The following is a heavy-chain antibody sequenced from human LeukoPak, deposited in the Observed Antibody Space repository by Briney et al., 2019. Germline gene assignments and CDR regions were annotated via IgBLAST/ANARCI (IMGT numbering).Heavy chain of an antibody. J-gene: IGHJ4*02. D-gene: IGHD3-22*01. V-gene: IGHV3-7*01. CDR2: IKQDGSEK. Sequence: SGGSLRLSCAASGFTFSSYWMSWVRQAPGKGLEWVANIKQDGSEKYYVDSVKGRFTISRDSAKNSLYLQMNSLRAEDTAVYYCARDMGPYYYDSSGSTPGHWGQGTLVTVSS. CDR3: ARDMGPYYYDSSGSTPGH. CDR1: GFTFSSYW.